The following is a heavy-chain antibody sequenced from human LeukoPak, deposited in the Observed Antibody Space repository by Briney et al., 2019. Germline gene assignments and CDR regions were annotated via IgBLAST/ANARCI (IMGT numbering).Heavy chain of an antibody. CDR3: AQSVSGGVT. CDR2: INTNSGNP. V-gene: IGHV7-4-1*02. Sequence: GASVTVSCKASGYTFTKYVINWVRQAPGQGLQWMGWINTNSGNPTYAQDFTGRFVFSLDTSVSTTYLQINNLKPEDTAVYYCAQSVSGGVTWGQGTLVTVSS. J-gene: IGHJ5*02. CDR1: GYTFTKYV. D-gene: IGHD3-16*01.